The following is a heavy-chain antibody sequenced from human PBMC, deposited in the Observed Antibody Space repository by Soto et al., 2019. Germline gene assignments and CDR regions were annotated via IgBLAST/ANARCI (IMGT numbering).Heavy chain of an antibody. CDR3: ARLDKFNGGWS. Sequence: QVQLVESGGGVVKPGRSLRLSCAASGFTFSSYAMHWVRRAPGKGLEWVAAVSHDGKSGFYADSVSGRFTVSRDNSNSLVYLQMDRLRPEDTALFYCARLDKFNGGWSWGQGTAVTVSS. J-gene: IGHJ4*02. CDR1: GFTFSSYA. V-gene: IGHV3-30*14. D-gene: IGHD6-19*01. CDR2: VSHDGKSG.